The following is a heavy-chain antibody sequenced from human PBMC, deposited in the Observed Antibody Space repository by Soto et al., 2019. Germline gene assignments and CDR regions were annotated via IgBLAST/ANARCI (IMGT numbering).Heavy chain of an antibody. Sequence: EVQLVESGGGLVQPGGSLRLSCAASGFTFSSYSMNWVRQSPGKGLEWVSYISSSSSTIYYADSVKGRFTISRDNAKNSLYLQMNSLRDEDTAVYDCAREGLFGAVTLSEYYYYGMDVLGQGTTVTVSS. CDR2: ISSSSSTI. CDR3: AREGLFGAVTLSEYYYYGMDV. V-gene: IGHV3-48*02. J-gene: IGHJ6*02. D-gene: IGHD2-21*02. CDR1: GFTFSSYS.